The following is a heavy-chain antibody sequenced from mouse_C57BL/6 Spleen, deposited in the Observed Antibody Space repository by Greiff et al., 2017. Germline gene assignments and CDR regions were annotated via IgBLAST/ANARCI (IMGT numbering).Heavy chain of an antibody. Sequence: EVMLVESGGGLVKPGGSLKLSCAASGFTFSDYGMHWVRQAPEKGLEWVAYISSGSSTIYYADTVKGRFTISRDNAKNTLFLHMTSLRSEDTAMYYCARGDSYPLYAMDYWGKGTSVTVSS. V-gene: IGHV5-17*01. CDR3: ARGDSYPLYAMDY. D-gene: IGHD6-1*01. J-gene: IGHJ4*01. CDR2: ISSGSSTI. CDR1: GFTFSDYG.